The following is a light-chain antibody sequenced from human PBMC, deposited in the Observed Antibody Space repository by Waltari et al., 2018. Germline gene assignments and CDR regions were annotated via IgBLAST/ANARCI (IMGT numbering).Light chain of an antibody. CDR2: STD. CDR3: VLYMGGAIL. V-gene: IGLV8-61*01. CDR1: SGSVSTNYY. J-gene: IGLJ3*02. Sequence: QTVVTQEPSISVSPGGTVTLPCGLSSGSVSTNYYTSWYQQTPGQAPRPLIYSTDTRSSGVPDRFSGSILGNKAVLTITGAQAHDEADYHCVLYMGGAILFGGGTKLTVL.